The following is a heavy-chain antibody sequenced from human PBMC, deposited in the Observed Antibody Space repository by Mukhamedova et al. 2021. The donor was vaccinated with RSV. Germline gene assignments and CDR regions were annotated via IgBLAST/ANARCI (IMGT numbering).Heavy chain of an antibody. D-gene: IGHD3-22*01. Sequence: VRQAPGKGLEWVAVISYDGSNKYYADSVKGRFTISRDNSKNTLYLHMNSLRAEDTAVYYCAKDYYDSSGPFDYWGQGTLVTVSS. V-gene: IGHV3-30*18. CDR3: AKDYYDSSGPFDY. J-gene: IGHJ4*02. CDR2: ISYDGSNK.